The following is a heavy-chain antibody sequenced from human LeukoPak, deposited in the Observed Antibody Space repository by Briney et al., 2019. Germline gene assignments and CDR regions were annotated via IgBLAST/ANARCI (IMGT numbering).Heavy chain of an antibody. CDR2: IDPNSGGT. CDR3: ARDGIAVAGTWNWFDP. CDR1: GYTFTGKF. D-gene: IGHD6-19*01. V-gene: IGHV1-2*02. Sequence: ASVKVSCKASGYTFTGKFIHWVRQAPGRGLEWMGWIDPNSGGTDYAQKFQGRVTMTRDTSIATAYMDLSRLISDDTAVYYCARDGIAVAGTWNWFDPWGQGTLVTVSS. J-gene: IGHJ5*02.